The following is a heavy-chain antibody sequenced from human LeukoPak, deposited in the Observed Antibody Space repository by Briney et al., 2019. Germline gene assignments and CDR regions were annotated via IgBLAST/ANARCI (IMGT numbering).Heavy chain of an antibody. CDR2: VYHSGST. V-gene: IGHV4-38-2*01. CDR1: GYSISSAYY. Sequence: SETLSLTCAASGYSISSAYYWGWIRQPAGKGLEWIGSVYHSGSTYYKPSLQSRATISVDTSKNQFSLKLSSVTAADTAVYYCARRTERAFDIWGQGTMVTVSS. CDR3: ARRTERAFDI. D-gene: IGHD1/OR15-1a*01. J-gene: IGHJ3*02.